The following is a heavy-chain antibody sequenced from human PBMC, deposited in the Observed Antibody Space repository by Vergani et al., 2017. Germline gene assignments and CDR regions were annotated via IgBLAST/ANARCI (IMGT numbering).Heavy chain of an antibody. D-gene: IGHD3-3*01. CDR1: GFTVSSNY. V-gene: IGHV3-66*02. CDR3: AKVKGRFLEWLLYYFDY. J-gene: IGHJ4*02. CDR2: IYSGGST. Sequence: EVQLVESGGGLVQPGGSLRLSCAASGFTVSSNYMSWVRQAPGKGLEWVSVIYSGGSTYYADSVKGRFTISRDNSKNTLYLQMNSLRAEDTAVYYCAKVKGRFLEWLLYYFDYWGQGTLVTVSS.